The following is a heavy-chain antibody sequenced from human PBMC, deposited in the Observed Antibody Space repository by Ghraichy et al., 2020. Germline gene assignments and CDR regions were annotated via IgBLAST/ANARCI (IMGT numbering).Heavy chain of an antibody. CDR3: AREGAYYDFWSGYYNSHYYYGMDV. D-gene: IGHD3-3*01. CDR2: IYHSGST. V-gene: IGHV4-38-2*02. CDR1: GYSISSGYY. Sequence: SETLALTCAVSGYSISSGYYWGWIRQPPGKGLEWIGSIYHSGSTYYNPSLKSRVTISVDTSKNQFSLKLSSVTAADTAVYYCAREGAYYDFWSGYYNSHYYYGMDVWGQGTTVTVSS. J-gene: IGHJ6*02.